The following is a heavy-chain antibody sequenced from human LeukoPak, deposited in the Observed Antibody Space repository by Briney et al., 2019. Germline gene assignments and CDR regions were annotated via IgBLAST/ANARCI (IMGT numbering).Heavy chain of an antibody. CDR2: INPNSGGT. CDR3: ARDLSITMVRGVISLGY. CDR1: GYTFTGYY. V-gene: IGHV1-2*02. D-gene: IGHD3-10*01. J-gene: IGHJ4*02. Sequence: ASVKVSCKASGYTFTGYYTHWVRQAPGQGLEWMGWINPNSGGTNYAQKFQGRVTMTRDTSISTAYMELSRLRSDDTAVYYCARDLSITMVRGVISLGYWGQGTLVTVSS.